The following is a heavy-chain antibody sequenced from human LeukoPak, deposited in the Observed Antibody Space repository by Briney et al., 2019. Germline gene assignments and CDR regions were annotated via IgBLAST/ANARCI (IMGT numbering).Heavy chain of an antibody. V-gene: IGHV3-23*01. J-gene: IGHJ4*02. CDR1: GFTFRSHA. CDR2: IYENGGIT. CDR3: AKDFRIGYSAHFDY. Sequence: GGSLRLSCVGSGFTFRSHAMSWVRQAPEKGLEFVSVIYENGGITYYADSVKGRFSISRDNPKNTLYLQMDSLRGEDTAVYYCAKDFRIGYSAHFDYWGQGALVTVSS. D-gene: IGHD2-21*01.